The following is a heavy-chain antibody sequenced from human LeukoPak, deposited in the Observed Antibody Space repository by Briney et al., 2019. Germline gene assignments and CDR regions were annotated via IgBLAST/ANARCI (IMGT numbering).Heavy chain of an antibody. CDR1: NGSFSAYY. J-gene: IGHJ4*02. Sequence: SEPLSLTCAVYNGSFSAYYWSWIRQPPGKGLEWIEEINHSGSTNYNPSLKSRVTISIDTSKNQFSLKLNSVTAADTAVYYCAREYARLVPPYDYWGQGSLVTVSS. CDR3: AREYARLVPPYDY. V-gene: IGHV4-34*01. CDR2: INHSGST. D-gene: IGHD6-19*01.